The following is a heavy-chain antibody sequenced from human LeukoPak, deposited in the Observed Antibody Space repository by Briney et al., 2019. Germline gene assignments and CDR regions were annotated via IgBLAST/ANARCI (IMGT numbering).Heavy chain of an antibody. J-gene: IGHJ4*02. Sequence: GGSLRLSCAASGFTFSDYYMSWIRQAPGKGLEWVSYISSSSSYTNYADSVKGRFTISRDNAKNSLYLQMNSLRAEDTAVYYCAKDGLKGYYDILTGPFDYWGQGTLVTVSS. CDR2: ISSSSSYT. V-gene: IGHV3-11*06. D-gene: IGHD3-9*01. CDR3: AKDGLKGYYDILTGPFDY. CDR1: GFTFSDYY.